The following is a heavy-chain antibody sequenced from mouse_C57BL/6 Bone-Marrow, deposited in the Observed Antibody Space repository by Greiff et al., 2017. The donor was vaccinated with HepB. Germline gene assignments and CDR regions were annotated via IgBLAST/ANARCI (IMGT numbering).Heavy chain of an antibody. CDR3: ARSGDGYYWYFDV. CDR1: GYTFTSYW. Sequence: VQLQQPGAELVKPGASVKLSCKASGYTFTSYWMHWVKQRPGQGLEWIGMIHPNSGSTNYNEKFKSKATLTVDKSSSTAYMQLSSLTSEDSAVYYCARSGDGYYWYFDVWGTGTTVTVSS. D-gene: IGHD2-3*01. V-gene: IGHV1-64*01. J-gene: IGHJ1*03. CDR2: IHPNSGST.